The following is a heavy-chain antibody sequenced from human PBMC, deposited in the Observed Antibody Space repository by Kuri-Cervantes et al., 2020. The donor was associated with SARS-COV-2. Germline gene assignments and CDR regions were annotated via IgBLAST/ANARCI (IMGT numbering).Heavy chain of an antibody. J-gene: IGHJ4*02. CDR3: ARSGQQLVFGY. V-gene: IGHV3-23*01. CDR1: GFTFSGHW. Sequence: GESLKISCAASGFTFSGHWIHWVRQAPGKGLEWVSAISGSGGSTYYADSVKGRFTISRDNSKNALYLQMNSLGADDTAVYYCARSGQQLVFGYWGQGTLVTVSS. CDR2: ISGSGGST. D-gene: IGHD6-13*01.